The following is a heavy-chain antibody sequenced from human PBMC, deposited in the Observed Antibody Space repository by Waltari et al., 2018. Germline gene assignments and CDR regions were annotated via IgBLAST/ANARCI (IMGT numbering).Heavy chain of an antibody. CDR3: AREVGLWFGELWRNGMDV. J-gene: IGHJ6*02. Sequence: QVQLQESGPGLVKPSETLSLPCTVSGGPISSYYWSWIRPPAGKGLEWIGRIYTSGSTNYNPSLKSRVTMSVDTSKNQFSLKLSSVTAADTAVYYCAREVGLWFGELWRNGMDVWGQGTTVTVSS. V-gene: IGHV4-4*07. D-gene: IGHD3-10*01. CDR1: GGPISSYY. CDR2: IYTSGST.